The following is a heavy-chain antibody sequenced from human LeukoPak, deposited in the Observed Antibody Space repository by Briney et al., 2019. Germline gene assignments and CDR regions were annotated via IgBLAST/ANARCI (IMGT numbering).Heavy chain of an antibody. V-gene: IGHV3-74*01. D-gene: IGHD4-23*01. CDR1: GFTFSNAW. CDR2: INEDGRVT. CDR3: VKDFGGNSDY. J-gene: IGHJ4*02. Sequence: GGSLRLSCAASGFTFSNAWMHWVRQAPGKGLVWVSRINEDGRVTSYAGSVRGRFTISRDSVENTLHLQMNSLRAEDTAVYYCVKDFGGNSDYWGQGTLVTVSS.